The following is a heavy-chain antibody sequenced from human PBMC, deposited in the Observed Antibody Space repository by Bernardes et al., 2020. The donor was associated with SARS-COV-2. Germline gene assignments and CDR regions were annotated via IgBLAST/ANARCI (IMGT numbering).Heavy chain of an antibody. D-gene: IGHD6-19*01. CDR3: AKDLAVAGTGGDGDY. CDR2: ISGSGGSR. V-gene: IGHV3-23*01. Sequence: VGSLFLSCAASRFTFSNYAMSWVRQAPGKGLEWVSGISGSGGSRYYADSVKGRFTISRDNSKNMLYLQMNSLTAEDTAVYYCAKDLAVAGTGGDGDYWGQGTLVTVSS. CDR1: RFTFSNYA. J-gene: IGHJ4*02.